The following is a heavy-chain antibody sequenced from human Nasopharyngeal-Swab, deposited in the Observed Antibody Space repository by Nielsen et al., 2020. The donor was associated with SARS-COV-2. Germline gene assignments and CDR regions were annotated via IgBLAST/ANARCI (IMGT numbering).Heavy chain of an antibody. D-gene: IGHD2-15*01. Sequence: GESLKISCAASGFTFGTFWMCWIRQVPGKGLEWVGAIKEDESEIPYVDSVKGRFTISRDNAKNSLYLQMNSLRAEDTAVYYCARDVNGSPLGYWGQGTLVTVSS. CDR3: ARDVNGSPLGY. CDR2: IKEDESEI. V-gene: IGHV3-7*01. J-gene: IGHJ4*02. CDR1: GFTFGTFW.